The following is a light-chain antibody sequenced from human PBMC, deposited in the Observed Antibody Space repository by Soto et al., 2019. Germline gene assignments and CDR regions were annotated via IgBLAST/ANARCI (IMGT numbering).Light chain of an antibody. CDR2: DVS. Sequence: DIQMTQSPSSLSASAGDRVTITFRASQAVNSWLAWFQQKPGMAPKLVIYDVSSLQSGVPSRFSGSGSGTEFTLTISSLQPEDFATYYCQQSNNHPISFGQGTRLEIK. CDR1: QAVNSW. V-gene: IGKV1-12*01. CDR3: QQSNNHPIS. J-gene: IGKJ5*01.